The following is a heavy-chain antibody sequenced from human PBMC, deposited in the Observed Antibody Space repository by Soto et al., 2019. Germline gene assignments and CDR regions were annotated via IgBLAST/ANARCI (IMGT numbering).Heavy chain of an antibody. Sequence: QVQLVQSGAEVKKPGASVKVSCKASGYTFTTYGINWVRQAPGQGLEWMGWISGYNGNTNYAQKLQDRATMTTDTATSTAYMELRSLRSDDTAVYYCARDYYYYDSSGYYSVDAVDSWGQGTMVTVSS. CDR2: ISGYNGNT. V-gene: IGHV1-18*01. CDR1: GYTFTTYG. CDR3: ARDYYYYDSSGYYSVDAVDS. J-gene: IGHJ3*02. D-gene: IGHD3-22*01.